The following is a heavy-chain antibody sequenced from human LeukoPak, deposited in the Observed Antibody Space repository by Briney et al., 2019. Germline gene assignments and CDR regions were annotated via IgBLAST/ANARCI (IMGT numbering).Heavy chain of an antibody. CDR3: ARDGSGYWNDGAMDAFDI. CDR1: GFTFSSYS. V-gene: IGHV3-21*01. D-gene: IGHD1-1*01. J-gene: IGHJ3*02. Sequence: GGSLRLSCAASGFTFSSYSMNWVRQAPGKGLEWVSSISSGSSYIYYADSVKGRFTISRDNAKNSLYLQMNSLRAEDTAVYYCARDGSGYWNDGAMDAFDIWGQGTMVTVSS. CDR2: ISSGSSYI.